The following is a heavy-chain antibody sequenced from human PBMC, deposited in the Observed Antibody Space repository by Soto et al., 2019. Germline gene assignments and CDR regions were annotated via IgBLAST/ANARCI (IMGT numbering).Heavy chain of an antibody. Sequence: SVKVSFKASGGTFSSYAISWVRQAPGQGLEWMGGIIPIFGTANYAQKFQGRVTITADESTSTAYMELSSLRSEDTAVYYCARVVVLTGYYDYFDYWGQGTLVTVSS. D-gene: IGHD3-9*01. V-gene: IGHV1-69*13. CDR3: ARVVVLTGYYDYFDY. J-gene: IGHJ4*02. CDR1: GGTFSSYA. CDR2: IIPIFGTA.